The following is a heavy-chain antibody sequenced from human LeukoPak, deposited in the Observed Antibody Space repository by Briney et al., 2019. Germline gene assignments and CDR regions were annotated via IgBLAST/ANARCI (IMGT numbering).Heavy chain of an antibody. V-gene: IGHV1-69*13. Sequence: SVKVSCKASGYTFTVYYIHWVRQAPGQGLEWMGGIIPIFGTANYAQKFQGRVTITADESTSTAYMELSSLRSEDTAVYYCAGGEGITSWFDPWGQGTLVTVSS. J-gene: IGHJ5*02. CDR3: AGGEGITSWFDP. D-gene: IGHD3-10*01. CDR2: IIPIFGTA. CDR1: GYTFTVYY.